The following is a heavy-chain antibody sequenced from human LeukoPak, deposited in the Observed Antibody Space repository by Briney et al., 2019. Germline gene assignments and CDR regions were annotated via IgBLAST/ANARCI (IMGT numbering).Heavy chain of an antibody. D-gene: IGHD2-15*01. Sequence: PGGSLRLSCAASGFTFSSSEMNWVRQAPGKGLEWVSYISSSGSTIFYAESVKGRFTMSRDNAQNSLFLQMNSLRAEDTAVYYCTRGYCRGASCFTFWGQGTLVTVSS. CDR1: GFTFSSSE. V-gene: IGHV3-48*03. CDR2: ISSSGSTI. CDR3: TRGYCRGASCFTF. J-gene: IGHJ4*02.